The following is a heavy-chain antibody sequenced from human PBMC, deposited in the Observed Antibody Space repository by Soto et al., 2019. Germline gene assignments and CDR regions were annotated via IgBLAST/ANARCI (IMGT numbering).Heavy chain of an antibody. CDR3: ARDFSGPMEY. CDR1: GYTFTNYY. CDR2: IYPSGGST. Sequence: ASVKVSCKASGYTFTNYYMHWVRQAPGQGLEWMGIIYPSGGSTRNAQKFQGRVTMTRDTSTSTVYMELSSLRSEDTAVYYCARDFSGPMEYWGRGTMVHVSP. V-gene: IGHV1-46*01. D-gene: IGHD3-10*01. J-gene: IGHJ4*01.